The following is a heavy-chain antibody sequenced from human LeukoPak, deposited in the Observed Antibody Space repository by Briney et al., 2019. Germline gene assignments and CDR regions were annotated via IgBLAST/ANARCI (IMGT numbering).Heavy chain of an antibody. D-gene: IGHD3-22*01. CDR3: ARDRVVVTKGVYYYYGMDV. V-gene: IGHV1-18*01. CDR2: ISAYSGDT. CDR1: GYTFTSYG. J-gene: IGHJ6*02. Sequence: ASVKVSCKASGYTFTSYGISWVRQAPGQGLEWMGWISAYSGDTNYAQKFQGRATMTTDTSTSTAYMELRSLRSDDTAVYYCARDRVVVTKGVYYYYGMDVWGQGTTVTVSS.